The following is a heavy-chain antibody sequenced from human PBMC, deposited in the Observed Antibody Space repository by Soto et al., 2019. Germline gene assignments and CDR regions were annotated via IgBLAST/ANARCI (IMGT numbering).Heavy chain of an antibody. D-gene: IGHD6-13*01. V-gene: IGHV3-48*02. Sequence: EVQLVESGGGLVQPGGSLRLSCAASGFTFSSYSMNWVRQAPGKGLEWVSYISSSSSTIYYADSVKGRFTISRDNAKNSLYLQMNSLRDEDTAVYYCARDGEEISSSGPYTFDYWGQGTLVTVSS. J-gene: IGHJ4*02. CDR2: ISSSSSTI. CDR3: ARDGEEISSSGPYTFDY. CDR1: GFTFSSYS.